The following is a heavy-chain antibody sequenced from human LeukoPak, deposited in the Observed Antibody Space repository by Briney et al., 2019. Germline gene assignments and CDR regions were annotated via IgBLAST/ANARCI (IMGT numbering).Heavy chain of an antibody. Sequence: ASVKVSCKASGYTFTSYGISWVRQAPGQGLEWMGWISAYNGNTNYAQKLQGRVTMTTDTSTSTAYMELRSLRSDDTAVYYCARTNIVVVPAASPVGWFDPWGQGTLVTVSS. CDR3: ARTNIVVVPAASPVGWFDP. J-gene: IGHJ5*02. CDR1: GYTFTSYG. CDR2: ISAYNGNT. V-gene: IGHV1-18*01. D-gene: IGHD2-2*01.